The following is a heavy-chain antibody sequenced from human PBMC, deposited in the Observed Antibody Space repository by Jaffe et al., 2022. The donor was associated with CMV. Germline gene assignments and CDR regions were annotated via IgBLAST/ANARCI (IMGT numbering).Heavy chain of an antibody. J-gene: IGHJ4*02. V-gene: IGHV3-23*04. CDR2: ISGSGGST. D-gene: IGHD3-22*01. Sequence: EVQLVESGGGLVQPGGSLRLSCAASGFTFSSYAMSWVRQAPGKGLEWVSAISGSGGSTYYADSVKGRFTISRDNSKNTLYLQMNSLRAEDTAVYYCAKRGPYYYDSSGTFDYWGQGTLVTVSS. CDR1: GFTFSSYA. CDR3: AKRGPYYYDSSGTFDY.